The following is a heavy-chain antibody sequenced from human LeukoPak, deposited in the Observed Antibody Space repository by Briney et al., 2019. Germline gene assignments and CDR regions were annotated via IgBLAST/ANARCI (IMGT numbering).Heavy chain of an antibody. CDR1: GFTFSSYS. J-gene: IGHJ4*02. D-gene: IGHD6-19*01. Sequence: GGSLRLSCAASGFTFSSYSMNWVRQAPGKGLEWVSYISSSSTIYYADSVKGRFTISRDNAKNSLHLQMNSLRAEDTAVYYCASALSYSSGWYYLGYFDYWGQGTLVTVSS. CDR2: ISSSSTI. CDR3: ASALSYSSGWYYLGYFDY. V-gene: IGHV3-48*01.